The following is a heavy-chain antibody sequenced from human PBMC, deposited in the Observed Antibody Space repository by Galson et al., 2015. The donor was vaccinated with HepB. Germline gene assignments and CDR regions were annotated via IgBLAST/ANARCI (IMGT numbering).Heavy chain of an antibody. Sequence: LVKVSCKASGGTFSSYAISWVRQAPGQGLEWMGGIIPIFGTANYAQKFQGRVTITADESTSTAYMELSSLRSEDTAVYYCALGDYGGGAFDIWGQGTMVTVSS. CDR1: GGTFSSYA. CDR3: ALGDYGGGAFDI. D-gene: IGHD4-17*01. V-gene: IGHV1-69*13. J-gene: IGHJ3*02. CDR2: IIPIFGTA.